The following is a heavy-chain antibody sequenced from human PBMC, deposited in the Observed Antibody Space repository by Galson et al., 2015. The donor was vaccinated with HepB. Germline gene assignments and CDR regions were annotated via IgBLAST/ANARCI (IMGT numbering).Heavy chain of an antibody. CDR1: GYTLSSYG. CDR2: ISAYNGES. D-gene: IGHD5-12*01. V-gene: IGHV1-18*01. Sequence: SVKVSCKASGYTLSSYGISWVRQAPGQGLEWMGWISAYNGESNYAQNIQGRVTMTTDASTRTAYMDLRSLRSDDTAVYYCARDSGSRNCYNNTCYPLVLGHNYNGYDYWGQGTRVTVSS. J-gene: IGHJ4*02. CDR3: ARDSGSRNCYNNTCYPLVLGHNYNGYDY.